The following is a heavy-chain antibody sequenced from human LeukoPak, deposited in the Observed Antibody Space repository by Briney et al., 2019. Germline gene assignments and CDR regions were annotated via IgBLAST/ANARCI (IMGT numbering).Heavy chain of an antibody. J-gene: IGHJ4*02. CDR2: IYPGDSDT. D-gene: IGHD3-9*01. CDR3: ARQESYDILTGYAFPFDY. V-gene: IGHV5-51*01. CDR1: GYSFTSYW. Sequence: GESLKISCKGSGYSFTSYWIGWVRQLPGKGLEWMGIIYPGDSDTRYSPSFQGQVTISADKSISTAYLQWSSLKASDTAMYYCARQESYDILTGYAFPFDYWGQGTLVTVSS.